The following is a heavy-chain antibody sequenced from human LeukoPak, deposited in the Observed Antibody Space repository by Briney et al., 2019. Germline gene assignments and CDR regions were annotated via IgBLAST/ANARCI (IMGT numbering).Heavy chain of an antibody. D-gene: IGHD3-22*01. CDR2: IYYSGST. Sequence: SETLSLTCTVSGGSISSHDYYWSWIRQPPGKGLEWIGYIYYSGSTYYNPSLKSRVIISVDTSKNQFSLKLSSVTAADTAVYFCARHRDYYDTWGHGTLVTVSS. V-gene: IGHV4-30-4*01. CDR3: ARHRDYYDT. CDR1: GGSISSHDYY. J-gene: IGHJ4*03.